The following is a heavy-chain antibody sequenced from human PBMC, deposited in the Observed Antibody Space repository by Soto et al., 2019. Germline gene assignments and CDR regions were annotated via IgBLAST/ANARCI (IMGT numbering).Heavy chain of an antibody. CDR2: ISGSGGST. CDR3: ATSTHYCSGGSCYPSPFDY. V-gene: IGHV3-23*01. D-gene: IGHD2-15*01. Sequence: PGGSLRLSCAASGFTFSSYAMSWVRQAPGKGLEWVSAISGSGGSTYYADSVKGRFTISRDNSKNTLYLQMNSLRAEDTAVYYCATSTHYCSGGSCYPSPFDYWGQGTLVTVSS. CDR1: GFTFSSYA. J-gene: IGHJ4*02.